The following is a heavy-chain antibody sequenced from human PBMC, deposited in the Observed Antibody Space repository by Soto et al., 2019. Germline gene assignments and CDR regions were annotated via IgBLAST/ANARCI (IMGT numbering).Heavy chain of an antibody. D-gene: IGHD3-3*01. CDR2: IYSSGST. V-gene: IGHV4-4*07. CDR3: ARGQRFSDWFDP. J-gene: IGHJ5*02. Sequence: LSLTCTVTGGAISGYYWTWIRQSDGEGLEWIGRIYSSGSTNYNPSLKSRVTISLDTSMNYFSLRLSSVTAADTAVYYCARGQRFSDWFDPWGQGTLGTVSA. CDR1: GGAISGYY.